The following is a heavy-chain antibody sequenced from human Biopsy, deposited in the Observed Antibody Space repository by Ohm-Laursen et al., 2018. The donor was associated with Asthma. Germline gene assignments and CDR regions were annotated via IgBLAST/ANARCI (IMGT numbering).Heavy chain of an antibody. CDR3: ASDFPKDYVRYNFQF. D-gene: IGHD4-17*01. Sequence: GSSVKVSCKTSGYSLTDLSMHWARQAPGQGLEWMGGHDHEEGGTVNARRFQGRVTMTEDTSTDTAYMELSSPSSDDTAVYYCASDFPKDYVRYNFQFWGQGTLVTVSS. J-gene: IGHJ4*02. CDR2: HDHEEGGT. CDR1: GYSLTDLS. V-gene: IGHV1-24*01.